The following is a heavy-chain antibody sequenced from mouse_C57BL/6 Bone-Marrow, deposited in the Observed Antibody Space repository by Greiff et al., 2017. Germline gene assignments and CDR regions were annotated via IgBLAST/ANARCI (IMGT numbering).Heavy chain of an antibody. Sequence: QVHVKQPGAELVMPGASVKLSCKASGYTFTSYWMHWVKQRPGQGLEWIGEIDPSDSYTNYNQKFKGKSTLTVDKSSSTAYVQLSSLTSEDSAVYYCARDYDPAWFAYWGQGTLVTVSA. CDR3: ARDYDPAWFAY. CDR2: IDPSDSYT. D-gene: IGHD2-4*01. V-gene: IGHV1-69*01. CDR1: GYTFTSYW. J-gene: IGHJ3*01.